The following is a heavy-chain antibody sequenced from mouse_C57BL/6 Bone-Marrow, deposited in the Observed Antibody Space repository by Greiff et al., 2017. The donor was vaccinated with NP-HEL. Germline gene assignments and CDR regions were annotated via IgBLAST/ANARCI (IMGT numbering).Heavy chain of an antibody. J-gene: IGHJ4*01. CDR2: INLNNGGT. Sequence: EVQLQQSGPELVKPGASVKISCKASGYTFTDYYMNWVKQSHGKSLEWIGDINLNNGGTSYNQKFKGKATLTVDKSSSTAYMELRSLTSEDSAVYYWARATYYDYDGAMDFWGQGTSVTVSS. CDR3: ARATYYDYDGAMDF. CDR1: GYTFTDYY. V-gene: IGHV1-26*01. D-gene: IGHD2-4*01.